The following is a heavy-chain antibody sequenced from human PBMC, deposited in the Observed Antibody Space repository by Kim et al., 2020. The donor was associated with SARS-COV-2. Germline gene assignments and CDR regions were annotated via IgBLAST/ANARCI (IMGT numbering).Heavy chain of an antibody. Sequence: YYTDSVKGRFTISRENSKNTLYLQMNSLRAEDTAVYYCARRYSSGWPLIDYWGQGTLVTVSS. CDR3: ARRYSSGWPLIDY. D-gene: IGHD6-19*01. J-gene: IGHJ4*02. V-gene: IGHV3-33*01.